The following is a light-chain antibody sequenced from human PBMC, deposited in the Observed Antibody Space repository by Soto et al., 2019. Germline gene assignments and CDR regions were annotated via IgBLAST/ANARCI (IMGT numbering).Light chain of an antibody. CDR1: QSVLYSSNNKNY. Sequence: DIVMTQSPDSLAVSLGERATINCKSSQSVLYSSNNKNYLAWYQQKPGQPPKLLIYWASTRECGVPDRFSGSGSGTDFTLTISSLQAEDVAVYYCQQYYSTRTFGQGTKVDIK. CDR3: QQYYSTRT. V-gene: IGKV4-1*01. J-gene: IGKJ1*01. CDR2: WAS.